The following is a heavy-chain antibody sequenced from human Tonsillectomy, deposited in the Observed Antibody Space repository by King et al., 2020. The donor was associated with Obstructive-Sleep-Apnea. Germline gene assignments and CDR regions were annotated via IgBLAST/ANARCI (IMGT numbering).Heavy chain of an antibody. CDR3: ASINYYSGMDV. V-gene: IGHV4-39*01. Sequence: QLQESGPGLVKPSETLSLTCTVSGGSISSSSYYWGWIRQPPGKGLEWIGSIYYSGSTYYNPSLKIRVTISVDTSKNQFSLKLSSVTAADTAVYFCASINYYSGMDVWGQGTTVTVSS. CDR1: GGSISSSSYY. J-gene: IGHJ6*02. CDR2: IYYSGST.